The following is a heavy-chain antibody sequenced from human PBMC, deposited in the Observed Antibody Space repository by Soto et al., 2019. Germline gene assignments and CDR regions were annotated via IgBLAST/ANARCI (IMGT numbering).Heavy chain of an antibody. Sequence: PSETLSLTCTVSGASISGFYWSWIRKSAGKGLEWIGRIYATGTTDYNPSLKSRVMMSVDTSKKKFYLKLRSVTAADTAVYYCVRDGTRTLRDWFDPWGQGISVTVSS. J-gene: IGHJ5*02. D-gene: IGHD1-1*01. CDR2: IYATGTT. CDR3: VRDGTRTLRDWFDP. CDR1: GASISGFY. V-gene: IGHV4-4*07.